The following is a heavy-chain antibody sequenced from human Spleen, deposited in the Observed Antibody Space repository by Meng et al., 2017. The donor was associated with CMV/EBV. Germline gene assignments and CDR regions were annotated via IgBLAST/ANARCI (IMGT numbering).Heavy chain of an antibody. CDR2: IYSDGSA. D-gene: IGHD2-15*01. CDR3: ARSGIGDAFDI. J-gene: IGHJ3*02. Sequence: GESLKISCAASGLTVSSDYMSWVRQAPGKGLEWVSVIYSDGSAYYADSVRGRFIISRDNFKNTVYLQMNSLRAEDTAVYYCARSGIGDAFDIWGQGTMVTVS. V-gene: IGHV3-53*01. CDR1: GLTVSSDY.